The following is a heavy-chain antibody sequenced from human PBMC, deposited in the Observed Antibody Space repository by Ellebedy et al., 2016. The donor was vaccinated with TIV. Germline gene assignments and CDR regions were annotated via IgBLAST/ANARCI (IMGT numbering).Heavy chain of an antibody. CDR2: IKQDGREK. D-gene: IGHD3-10*01. CDR3: ARDQGWAYPGSTRFDY. CDR1: GFAFSSNG. V-gene: IGHV3-7*01. J-gene: IGHJ4*03. Sequence: GESLKISCAASGFAFSSNGMSWVRQAPGKGLEWVANIKQDGREKWYVDSVKGRFTISRDNAKNSLYLQMSSLRAEDTAVYYCARDQGWAYPGSTRFDYWGQGTLVTVSS.